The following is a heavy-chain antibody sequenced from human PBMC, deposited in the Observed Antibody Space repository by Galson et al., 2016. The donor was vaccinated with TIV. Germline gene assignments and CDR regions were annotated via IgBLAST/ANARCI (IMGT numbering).Heavy chain of an antibody. Sequence: SVKVSCKASGGTFDSYGMNWVRQAPGHGLEWIGRIIPIIGTTNYVQKFQGRVTITADESTTTAYMELSSLRSEDTAVYYCATSALEVAGGTRMWYLDCWGQGSSLTVPS. V-gene: IGHV1-69*11. CDR2: IIPIIGTT. CDR3: ATSALEVAGGTRMWYLDC. CDR1: GGTFDSYG. J-gene: IGHJ4*02. D-gene: IGHD6-19*01.